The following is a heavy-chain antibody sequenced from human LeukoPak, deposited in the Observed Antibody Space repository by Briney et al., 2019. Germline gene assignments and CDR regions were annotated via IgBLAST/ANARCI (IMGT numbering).Heavy chain of an antibody. CDR3: ASSSGSDSGIDY. CDR1: GGSISSYY. V-gene: IGHV4-59*01. Sequence: SETLSLTCTVSGGSISSYYWSWIRQPPGKGLKWIGYIYYSGSTNYNPSLKSRVAISVDTSKNQFSLKLSSVTAADTAVYYCASSSGSDSGIDYWGQGTLVTVSS. D-gene: IGHD1-26*01. CDR2: IYYSGST. J-gene: IGHJ4*02.